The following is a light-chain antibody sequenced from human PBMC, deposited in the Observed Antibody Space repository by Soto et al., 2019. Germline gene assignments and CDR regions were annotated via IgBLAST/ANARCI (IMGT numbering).Light chain of an antibody. Sequence: DPQMTQSPSSLSASVGDTVTIICQASQDITNSLNWYQQKPGKPPKLLIYEASSLEPGVPSRFSGSGSGTDFTFTISSLQPEDCATYFCQQCDDLPITFGQGTRLEI. V-gene: IGKV1-33*01. CDR3: QQCDDLPIT. CDR1: QDITNS. J-gene: IGKJ5*01. CDR2: EAS.